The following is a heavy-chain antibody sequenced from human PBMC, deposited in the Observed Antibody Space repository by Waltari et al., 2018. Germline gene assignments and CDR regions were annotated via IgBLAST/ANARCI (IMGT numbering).Heavy chain of an antibody. Sequence: QVQLQESGPGLVKPSETLSRICSVSGDSITNYYWSWVRQPPGKGLEWIGYIAYSGRTRYNPSLKSRATISVDTSKKQFSLRLGSVTAADTAIYYCARSYDFWSGYPLHYWGQGTLVTVSS. CDR2: IAYSGRT. CDR1: GDSITNYY. D-gene: IGHD3-3*01. CDR3: ARSYDFWSGYPLHY. V-gene: IGHV4-59*01. J-gene: IGHJ4*02.